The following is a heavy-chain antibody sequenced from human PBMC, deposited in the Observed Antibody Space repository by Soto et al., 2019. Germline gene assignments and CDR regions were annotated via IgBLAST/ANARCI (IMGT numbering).Heavy chain of an antibody. CDR1: GYTFTSYY. V-gene: IGHV1-46*01. D-gene: IGHD3-10*01. CDR3: ARGPASGHFGSVFDH. CDR2: INPNGGGT. Sequence: GASVKVSCKASGYTFTSYYIHWVRQAPGQGLEWMGIINPNGGGTSYAQKFQGRVTMTRDTSTTTVYMELSSLRSEDTAVYYCARGPASGHFGSVFDHWGQGTLVTVSS. J-gene: IGHJ4*02.